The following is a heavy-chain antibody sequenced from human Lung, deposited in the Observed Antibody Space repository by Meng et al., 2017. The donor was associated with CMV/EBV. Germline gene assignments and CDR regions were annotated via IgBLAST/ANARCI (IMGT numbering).Heavy chain of an antibody. CDR1: GYSFTDYY. Sequence: ASVXVSXKASGYSFTDYYIHWVRLAPGQGLEWMGRINPYSGDTHFEQNFQGRVTMTRDTFISTAYMELTSLKSDDTAIYYCARDPSTSVWSCYNEYWGQRALVTVSS. D-gene: IGHD3-3*01. V-gene: IGHV1-2*02. J-gene: IGHJ4*02. CDR3: ARDPSTSVWSCYNEY. CDR2: INPYSGDT.